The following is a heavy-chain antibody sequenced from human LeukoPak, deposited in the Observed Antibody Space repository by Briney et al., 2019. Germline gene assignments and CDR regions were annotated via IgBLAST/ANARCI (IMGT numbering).Heavy chain of an antibody. CDR1: GYSISSGYY. V-gene: IGHV4-38-2*02. Sequence: SETLSLTCTVSGYSISSGYYWGWIRQPPGKGLEWIGSIYHSGSTYYNPSLKSRVTISVDTSKSQFSLKLSSVTAADTAVYYCARDEFSPWGQGTLVTVSS. J-gene: IGHJ5*02. D-gene: IGHD3-10*01. CDR2: IYHSGST. CDR3: ARDEFSP.